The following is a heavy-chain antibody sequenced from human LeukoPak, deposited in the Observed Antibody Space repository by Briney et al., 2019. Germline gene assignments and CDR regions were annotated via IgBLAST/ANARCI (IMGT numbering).Heavy chain of an antibody. CDR2: IVPILDRA. Sequence: SVKVSCKASGYTFTSYGISWVRQAPGQGLEWMGRIVPILDRANFAQKFQGRVTLTAGKSTTTAYMELRSLRSGDTAVYYCAREVESGGNYYFDYWGQGTQVTVSS. CDR3: AREVESGGNYYFDY. CDR1: GYTFTSYG. J-gene: IGHJ4*02. D-gene: IGHD2-15*01. V-gene: IGHV1-69*04.